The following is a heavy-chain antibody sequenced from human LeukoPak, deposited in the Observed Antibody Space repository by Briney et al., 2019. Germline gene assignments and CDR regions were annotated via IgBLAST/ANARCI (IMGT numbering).Heavy chain of an antibody. CDR2: IYYGENT. V-gene: IGHV4-39*01. D-gene: IGHD3-22*01. CDR1: GGSISSGPYY. CDR3: ARRDDSSGYHKIFDY. J-gene: IGHJ4*02. Sequence: SETLSLTCTVPGGSISSGPYYWGWIRQPPGKGLEWIGNIYYGENTYYNPSLKSRVTISIDTSKNQFYLKLSSLTAADTAVYYCARRDDSSGYHKIFDYWGPGTLVTVSS.